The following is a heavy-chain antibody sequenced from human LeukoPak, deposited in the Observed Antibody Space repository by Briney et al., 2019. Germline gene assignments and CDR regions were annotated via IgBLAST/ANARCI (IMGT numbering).Heavy chain of an antibody. Sequence: SETLSLTCAVYGGPFSGYYWSWIRQPPGKGLEWIGEINHSGSTNYNPSLKSRVTISVDTSKNQFSLKLSSVTAADTAVYYCARSSRSTSPLNYYYYYMDVWGKGTTVTVSS. D-gene: IGHD5-24*01. CDR2: INHSGST. CDR3: ARSSRSTSPLNYYYYYMDV. J-gene: IGHJ6*03. V-gene: IGHV4-34*01. CDR1: GGPFSGYY.